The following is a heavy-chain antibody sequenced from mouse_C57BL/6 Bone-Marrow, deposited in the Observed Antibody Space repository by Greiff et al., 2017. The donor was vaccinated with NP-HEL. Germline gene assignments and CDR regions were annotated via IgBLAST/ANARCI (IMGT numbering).Heavy chain of an antibody. CDR1: GYTFTSYW. D-gene: IGHD1-1*01. V-gene: IGHV1-64*01. J-gene: IGHJ4*01. CDR2: IHPNSGST. Sequence: QVQLQQPGAELVKPGASVKLSCKASGYTFTSYWMHWVKQRPGQGLEWIGMIHPNSGSTTSNEKFKSKATLTVDKSSSTAYMQRSSLTSEDSAVYYCARELITTVVEWYAMDYWGQGTSVTVSS. CDR3: ARELITTVVEWYAMDY.